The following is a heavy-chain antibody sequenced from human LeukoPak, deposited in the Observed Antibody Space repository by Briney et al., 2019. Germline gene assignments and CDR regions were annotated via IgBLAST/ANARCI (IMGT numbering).Heavy chain of an antibody. CDR3: ARENSGSYREFDY. CDR1: GGSISSYY. Sequence: SETLSLTCTVSGGSISSYYWSWIRQPAGKGLEWIGRIYTSGSTNYNAPLKSRVSMSVDTSKNQFSLKLSSVTAADTAVFYCARENSGSYREFDYWGQGTLVTVSS. CDR2: IYTSGST. D-gene: IGHD1-26*01. J-gene: IGHJ4*02. V-gene: IGHV4-4*07.